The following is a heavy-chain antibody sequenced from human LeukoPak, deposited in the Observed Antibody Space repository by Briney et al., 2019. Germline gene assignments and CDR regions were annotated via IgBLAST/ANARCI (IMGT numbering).Heavy chain of an antibody. CDR3: ARAGDTAIENWFDP. V-gene: IGHV1-18*01. CDR1: GYTFTSYG. Sequence: ASVKVSCKASGYTFTSYGISWVRQAPGQGLEWMGWISAYNGNTNYAQKLQGRVTMTRDTSISTAYMELSRLRSDDTAVYYCARAGDTAIENWFDPWGQGTLVTVSS. J-gene: IGHJ5*02. D-gene: IGHD5-18*01. CDR2: ISAYNGNT.